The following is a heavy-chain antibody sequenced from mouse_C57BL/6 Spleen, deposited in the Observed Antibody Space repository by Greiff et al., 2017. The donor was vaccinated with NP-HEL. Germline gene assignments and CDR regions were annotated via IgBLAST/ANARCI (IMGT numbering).Heavy chain of an antibody. CDR3: ARHGDDYDEVYYFDY. CDR2: ISSGGSYT. CDR1: GFTFSSYG. V-gene: IGHV5-6*01. D-gene: IGHD2-4*01. J-gene: IGHJ2*01. Sequence: EVQLVESGGDLVKPGGSLKLSCAASGFTFSSYGMSWVRQTPDKRLEWVATISSGGSYTYYPASVKGRFTISRDNAKNTLYLQMSSLKSEDTAMYYCARHGDDYDEVYYFDYWGQGTTLTVSS.